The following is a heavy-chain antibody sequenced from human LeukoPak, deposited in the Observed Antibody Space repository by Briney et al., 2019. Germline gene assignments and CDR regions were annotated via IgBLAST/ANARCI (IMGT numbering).Heavy chain of an antibody. CDR3: ATQLSTVLYPMDV. CDR2: FYYSGST. V-gene: IGHV4-39*01. Sequence: PSDTLSLTCTVSGGSIISSNYYWGWIRQPPGKGLEWIGSFYYSGSTYYNPSLKSRVTISVETAKNQCFLRRSSVTAADTAFYCCATQLSTVLYPMDVWGQGTTVTVPS. CDR1: GGSIISSNYY. J-gene: IGHJ6*02. D-gene: IGHD4-11*01.